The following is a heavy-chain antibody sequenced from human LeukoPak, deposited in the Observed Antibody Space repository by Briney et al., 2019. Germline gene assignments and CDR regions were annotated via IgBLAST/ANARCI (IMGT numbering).Heavy chain of an antibody. Sequence: GGSLRLSCAASGFTFSSYSMNWVRQAPGKGLEWVSSISSSSSYIYYADSVKGRFTISRDNAKNSLYLQMNSLRAEDTAVYYCAGRETYYYGSGSCLVYMDVWGKGTTVTVSS. CDR1: GFTFSSYS. CDR2: ISSSSSYI. V-gene: IGHV3-21*01. D-gene: IGHD3-10*01. CDR3: AGRETYYYGSGSCLVYMDV. J-gene: IGHJ6*03.